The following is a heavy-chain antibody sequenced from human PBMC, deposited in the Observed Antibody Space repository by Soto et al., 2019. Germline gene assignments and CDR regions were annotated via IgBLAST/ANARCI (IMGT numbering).Heavy chain of an antibody. V-gene: IGHV1-8*01. D-gene: IGHD2-2*01. Sequence: QVQLVQSGAEVKKPGASVKVSCRASGYTFISYDINWVRQATGQGPEWMGWMNPNSGNTGYAQKFQGRVTMSTNTSISTAYMELSSLTSDDTAVYYCARAVPAAKLNMDVWGKGTTVTVSS. CDR1: GYTFISYD. J-gene: IGHJ6*03. CDR3: ARAVPAAKLNMDV. CDR2: MNPNSGNT.